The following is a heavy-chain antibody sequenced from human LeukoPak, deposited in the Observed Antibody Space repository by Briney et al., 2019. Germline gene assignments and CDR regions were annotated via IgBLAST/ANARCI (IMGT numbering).Heavy chain of an antibody. J-gene: IGHJ6*02. D-gene: IGHD2-2*01. CDR3: ARVIPAARLGMDV. V-gene: IGHV3-30-3*01. CDR2: ISYDGSNK. CDR1: GFTFSSYA. Sequence: GGSLRLSCAASGFTFSSYAMHWVRQAPGKGLEWVAVISYDGSNKYYADSVKGRFTISRDNSKNTLYLQMNSLRAEDTAVYYCARVIPAARLGMDVWGQGTTVTVSS.